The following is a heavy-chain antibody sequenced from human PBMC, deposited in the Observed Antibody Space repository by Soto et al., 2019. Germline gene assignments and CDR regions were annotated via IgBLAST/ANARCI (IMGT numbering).Heavy chain of an antibody. V-gene: IGHV3-21*01. Sequence: GSLRLSCAASGFTFSSYSMKLGPPAPGKGLEWVSSISSSSSYIYYADSVKGRFTISRDNAKNSLYLQMNSLRAEDTAVYYCARDPPRSGWYWFDPWGQGTLVTVSS. CDR1: GFTFSSYS. CDR2: ISSSSSYI. CDR3: ARDPPRSGWYWFDP. D-gene: IGHD6-19*01. J-gene: IGHJ5*02.